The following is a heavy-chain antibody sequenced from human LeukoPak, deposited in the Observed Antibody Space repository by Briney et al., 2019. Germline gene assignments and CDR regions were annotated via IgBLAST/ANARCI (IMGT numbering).Heavy chain of an antibody. V-gene: IGHV1-69*04. Sequence: RASVKVSCKASGGTFSSYAISWVRQAPGQGLEWMGRIIPILGIANYAQKFQGRVTITADKSTSTAYMELRSLRSDDTAVYYCAREPPYYDFWSGYYDDYYMDVWGKGTTVTVSS. CDR1: GGTFSSYA. CDR3: AREPPYYDFWSGYYDDYYMDV. CDR2: IIPILGIA. D-gene: IGHD3-3*01. J-gene: IGHJ6*03.